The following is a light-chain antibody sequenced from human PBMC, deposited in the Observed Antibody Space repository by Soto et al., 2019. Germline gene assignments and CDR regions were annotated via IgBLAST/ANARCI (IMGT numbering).Light chain of an antibody. CDR1: SSDVGSYNH. V-gene: IGLV2-23*01. CDR2: EGS. CDR3: CSYAGSGTSV. J-gene: IGLJ1*01. Sequence: QSVLTQPASVSGSPGQSITISCNGTSSDVGSYNHVSWYQQHPGKAPKLMIYEGSKRPSGVSNRFSDSKSGNTASLTISGLQAEDEADYYCCSYAGSGTSVFGTGTKLTVL.